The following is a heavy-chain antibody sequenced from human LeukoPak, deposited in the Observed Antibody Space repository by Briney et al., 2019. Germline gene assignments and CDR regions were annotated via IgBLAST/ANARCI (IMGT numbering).Heavy chain of an antibody. Sequence: GGSLRLSCAASGFTFSSYAMSWVRQAPGKGLEWVSAISGSGGSTYYADSVRGRFTISRDNSKNTLYLQMNSLRAEDTAVYYCAKDSGHYVLLWFGESYYFDYWGQGTLVTVSS. V-gene: IGHV3-23*01. J-gene: IGHJ4*02. CDR1: GFTFSSYA. CDR3: AKDSGHYVLLWFGESYYFDY. D-gene: IGHD3-10*01. CDR2: ISGSGGST.